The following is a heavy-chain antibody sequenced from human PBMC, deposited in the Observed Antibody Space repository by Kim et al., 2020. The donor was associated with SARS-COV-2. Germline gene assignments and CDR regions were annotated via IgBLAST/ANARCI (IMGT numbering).Heavy chain of an antibody. J-gene: IGHJ6*02. CDR3: ARAQGIAAAEIKYGMDV. V-gene: IGHV1-46*01. Sequence: ASVKVSCKASGYTFTSYYMHWVRQAPGQGLEWMGIINPSGGSTSYAQKFQGRVTMTRDTSTSTVYMELSSLRSEDTAVYYCARAQGIAAAEIKYGMDVWGQGTTVTVSS. D-gene: IGHD6-13*01. CDR2: INPSGGST. CDR1: GYTFTSYY.